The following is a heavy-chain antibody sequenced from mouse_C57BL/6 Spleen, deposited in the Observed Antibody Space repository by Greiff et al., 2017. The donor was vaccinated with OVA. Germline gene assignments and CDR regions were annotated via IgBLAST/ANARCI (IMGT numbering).Heavy chain of an antibody. Sequence: QVHVKQSGAELVKPGASVKISCKASGYAFSSYWMNWVKQRPGKGLEWIGQIYPGDGDTNYNGKFKGKATLTADKSSSTAYMQLSSLTSEDSAVYFCARGESNYAMDYWGQGTSVTVSS. CDR2: IYPGDGDT. CDR1: GYAFSSYW. D-gene: IGHD1-3*01. J-gene: IGHJ4*01. V-gene: IGHV1-80*01. CDR3: ARGESNYAMDY.